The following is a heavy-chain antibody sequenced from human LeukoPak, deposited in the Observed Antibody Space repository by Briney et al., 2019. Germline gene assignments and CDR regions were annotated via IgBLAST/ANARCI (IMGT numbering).Heavy chain of an antibody. D-gene: IGHD2-2*01. CDR2: IYYSGST. CDR3: ARDGPAAIGY. V-gene: IGHV4-30-4*01. J-gene: IGHJ4*02. Sequence: SETLSLTRTVSGGSISSGDYYWSWIRQPPGKGLEWIGYIYYSGSTYYNPSLKSRVTISVDTSKNQFSLKLSSVTAADTAVYYCARDGPAAIGYWGQGTLVTVSS. CDR1: GGSISSGDYY.